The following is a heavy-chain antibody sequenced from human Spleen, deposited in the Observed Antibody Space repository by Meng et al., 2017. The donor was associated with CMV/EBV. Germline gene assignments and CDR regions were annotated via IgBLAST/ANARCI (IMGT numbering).Heavy chain of an antibody. CDR1: GFTFSSYW. V-gene: IGHV3-74*01. Sequence: GESLKISCAASGFTFSSYWMHWVRQAPGKGLVWVSRINSDGSSTSYADSVKGRFTISRDNSKNTLYLQMNSLRAEDTAVYYCAKDLTTSRGMDVWGQGTTVTVSS. D-gene: IGHD4-17*01. CDR3: AKDLTTSRGMDV. J-gene: IGHJ6*02. CDR2: INSDGSST.